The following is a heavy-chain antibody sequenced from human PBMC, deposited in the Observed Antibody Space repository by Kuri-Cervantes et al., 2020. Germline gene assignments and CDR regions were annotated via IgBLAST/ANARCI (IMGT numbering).Heavy chain of an antibody. J-gene: IGHJ6*02. V-gene: IGHV3-30*18. CDR1: GFTFSSYG. CDR3: AKEAVAGTSYYYGMDV. CDR2: ISYDGSNK. Sequence: GESLKISRAASGFTFSSYGMHWVRQAPGKGLEWVAVISYDGSNKYYADSVKGRFTISRDNAKNSLYLQMNSLRAEDTALYYCAKEAVAGTSYYYGMDVWGQGTTVTVSS. D-gene: IGHD6-19*01.